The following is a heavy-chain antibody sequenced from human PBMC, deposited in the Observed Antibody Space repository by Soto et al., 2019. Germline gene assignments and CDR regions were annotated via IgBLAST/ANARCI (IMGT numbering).Heavy chain of an antibody. D-gene: IGHD6-19*01. CDR3: ARDMAGNPFFDDYFDF. V-gene: IGHV4-31*02. J-gene: IGHJ4*02. CDR2: IDYSGAT. Sequence: TLSLTCTDSGDSIRSGSVYWSWVRHHPGKGLEWIGFIDYSGATHYNPSLKSRVTMSVDTSKNQFSLKVRSVTAADTAIYYCARDMAGNPFFDDYFDFWGQGTRVTVSS. CDR1: GDSIRSGSVY.